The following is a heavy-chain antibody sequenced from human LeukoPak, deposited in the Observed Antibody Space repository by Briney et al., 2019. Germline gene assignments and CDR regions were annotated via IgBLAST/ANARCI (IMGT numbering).Heavy chain of an antibody. V-gene: IGHV3-53*01. D-gene: IGHD4-17*01. CDR2: IYSGGST. CDR3: ARVATVTIGPH. Sequence: PSGGSLRLSCAASGFTVSSNYMSWVRQAPGKGLEWVSVIYSGGSTYYADSVKGRFTISRDNSKNTLYLQMNSLRAEDTAVYYCARVATVTIGPHWGQGTLVTVSS. J-gene: IGHJ4*02. CDR1: GFTVSSNY.